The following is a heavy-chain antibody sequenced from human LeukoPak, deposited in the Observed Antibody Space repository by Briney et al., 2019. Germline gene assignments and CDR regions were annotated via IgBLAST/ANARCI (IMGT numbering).Heavy chain of an antibody. CDR3: AKQGENFGDSVIDY. CDR1: GFTFSSYA. J-gene: IGHJ4*02. D-gene: IGHD4-17*01. Sequence: GGSLRLSCAASGFTFSSYAMSWVRQAPGKGLEWVSVISGGGDRTYYADSVKGRFTISRDNSKHTLHLQMSSLRAEDTALYYCAKQGENFGDSVIDYWGQGTLVTVFS. V-gene: IGHV3-23*01. CDR2: ISGGGDRT.